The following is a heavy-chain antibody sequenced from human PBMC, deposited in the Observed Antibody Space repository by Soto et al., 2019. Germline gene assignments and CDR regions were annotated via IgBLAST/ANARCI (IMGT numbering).Heavy chain of an antibody. J-gene: IGHJ6*02. CDR2: INAGNGNT. CDR1: GYTFTSYA. CDR3: ASGSSSWYQALYYYYGMDV. Sequence: ASVKVSCKASGYTFTSYAMHWVRQAPGQRLEWMGWINAGNGNTKYSQKFQGRVTITRDTSTSTAYMELSSLRSEDTAVYYCASGSSSWYQALYYYYGMDVWGQGTTVTVSS. D-gene: IGHD6-13*01. V-gene: IGHV1-3*01.